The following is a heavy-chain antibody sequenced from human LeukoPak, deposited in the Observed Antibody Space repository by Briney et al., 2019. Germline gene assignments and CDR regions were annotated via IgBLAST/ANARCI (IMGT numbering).Heavy chain of an antibody. CDR1: GFTFSSYA. CDR3: AKDGGYCTNGVCPAFDY. D-gene: IGHD2-8*01. Sequence: PGGSLRLSCAASGFTFSSYAMSWVRQAPGKGLEWVSAISGSGGSTYYADSVKGRFTISRDNSKNTLYLQMNSLRAEDTAVYYCAKDGGYCTNGVCPAFDYWGQGTLVTVSS. CDR2: ISGSGGST. J-gene: IGHJ4*02. V-gene: IGHV3-23*01.